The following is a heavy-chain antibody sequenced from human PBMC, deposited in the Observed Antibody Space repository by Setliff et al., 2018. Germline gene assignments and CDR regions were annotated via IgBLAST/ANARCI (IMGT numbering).Heavy chain of an antibody. V-gene: IGHV1-69*13. D-gene: IGHD7-27*01. Sequence: ASVKVSCKASGGTFSSYAISWVRQAPGQGLEWMGGIIPIFGTANYAQKFQSRVTITADESTSTAYMELGSLRSEDTAVYYCAKHRVRQLGILSWYFDLWGRGTLVTVSS. CDR1: GGTFSSYA. J-gene: IGHJ2*01. CDR3: AKHRVRQLGILSWYFDL. CDR2: IIPIFGTA.